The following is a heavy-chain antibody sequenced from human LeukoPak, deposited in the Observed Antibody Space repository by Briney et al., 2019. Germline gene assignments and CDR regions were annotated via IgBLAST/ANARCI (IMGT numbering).Heavy chain of an antibody. J-gene: IGHJ4*02. D-gene: IGHD3-10*01. CDR3: ARDGITMVRGVRSTFVF. CDR2: ISAYNGNT. Sequence: ASVKVSCKASGYTFTNYYMHWVRQAPGQGLEWMGWISAYNGNTNYAQKLQGRVTMTTDTSTSTAYMELRSLRSDDTAVYYRARDGITMVRGVRSTFVFWGQGTLVTVSS. CDR1: GYTFTNYY. V-gene: IGHV1-18*04.